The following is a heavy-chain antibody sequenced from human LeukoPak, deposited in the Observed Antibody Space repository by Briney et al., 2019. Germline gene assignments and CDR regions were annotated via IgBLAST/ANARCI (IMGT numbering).Heavy chain of an antibody. D-gene: IGHD1-1*01. CDR3: ARAGSTISTYFDY. Sequence: GGSLRLSCAASGFTFSSYSMNWVRQAPGKGLEWVSSISSSSSYIYYADSVKGRFTISRDNAKNSLYLQMNSLRAEDTALYYCARAGSTISTYFDYWGQGTLVTVSS. CDR1: GFTFSSYS. CDR2: ISSSSSYI. J-gene: IGHJ4*02. V-gene: IGHV3-21*04.